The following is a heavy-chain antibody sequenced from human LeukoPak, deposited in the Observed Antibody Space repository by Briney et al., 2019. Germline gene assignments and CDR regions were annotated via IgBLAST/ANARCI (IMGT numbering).Heavy chain of an antibody. V-gene: IGHV3-23*01. CDR3: AKDPQYWYSSGWYPIYFDY. Sequence: GGSLRLSCAASGFTFSSYAMTWVRQAPGKGLEWVSAISGSGGSTYYADSVKGRFTISRDNSKNTLYLQMNSLRAEDTAVYYCAKDPQYWYSSGWYPIYFDYWGQGTLVTVSS. J-gene: IGHJ4*02. CDR1: GFTFSSYA. D-gene: IGHD6-19*01. CDR2: ISGSGGST.